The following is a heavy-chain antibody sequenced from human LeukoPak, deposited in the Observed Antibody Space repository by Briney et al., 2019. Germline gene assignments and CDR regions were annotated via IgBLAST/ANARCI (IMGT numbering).Heavy chain of an antibody. Sequence: ASVKVSCKASGYTFTSYGISWVRQAPGQGLEWMGWINPNSGGTNYAQKFQGRVTMTRDTSISTAYMELSRLRSDDTAVYYCARGSCSSTSCYAFDYWGQGTLVTVSS. CDR3: ARGSCSSTSCYAFDY. CDR1: GYTFTSYG. D-gene: IGHD2-2*01. V-gene: IGHV1-2*02. J-gene: IGHJ4*02. CDR2: INPNSGGT.